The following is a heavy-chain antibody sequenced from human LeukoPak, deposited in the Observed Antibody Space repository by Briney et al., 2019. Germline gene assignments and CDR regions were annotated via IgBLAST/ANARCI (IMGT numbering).Heavy chain of an antibody. Sequence: SETRPPTAPVSGAPFSVNNGTWFRHPPGKGLEGIGIIYYSGSTNYNPSLKSRVTISVDTSKNQFSLKLSSVTAADTAVYYCAGDTAMVPDYYYGMDVWGQGTTVTVSS. CDR3: AGDTAMVPDYYYGMDV. D-gene: IGHD5-18*01. CDR1: GAPFSVNN. CDR2: IYYSGST. V-gene: IGHV4-59*08. J-gene: IGHJ6*02.